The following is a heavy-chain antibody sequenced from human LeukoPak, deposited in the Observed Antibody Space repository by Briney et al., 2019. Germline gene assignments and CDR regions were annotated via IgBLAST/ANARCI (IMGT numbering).Heavy chain of an antibody. J-gene: IGHJ4*02. Sequence: ASVKVSCKVSGYTLAELSMHWVRQAPGKGLEWMGGFDPEDGETIYAQKFQGRVTMTEDTSTDTAYMELSSLRSEDTAVYYCATDLGGNSYYFYYWGQGTLVTVSS. D-gene: IGHD4-23*01. CDR2: FDPEDGET. V-gene: IGHV1-24*01. CDR1: GYTLAELS. CDR3: ATDLGGNSYYFYY.